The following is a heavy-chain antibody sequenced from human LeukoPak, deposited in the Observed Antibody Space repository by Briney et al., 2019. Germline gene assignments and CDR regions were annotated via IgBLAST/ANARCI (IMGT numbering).Heavy chain of an antibody. V-gene: IGHV3-33*06. J-gene: IGHJ5*02. Sequence: GRSLRLSCAASGFTFSSYGMHWVRQAPGKGLEWVAVIWYDGSNKYYADSVKGRFTISRDNSKNTPYLQMNSLRAEDTAVYYCAKDHYYYDSSGYYSSSNWFDPWGQGTLVTVSS. CDR1: GFTFSSYG. CDR3: AKDHYYYDSSGYYSSSNWFDP. D-gene: IGHD3-22*01. CDR2: IWYDGSNK.